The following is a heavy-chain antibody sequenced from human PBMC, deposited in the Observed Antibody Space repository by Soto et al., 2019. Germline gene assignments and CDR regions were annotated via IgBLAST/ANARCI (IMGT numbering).Heavy chain of an antibody. CDR2: ISGSGRST. CDR3: AKDNSGYEAYLDY. V-gene: IGHV3-23*01. J-gene: IGHJ4*02. D-gene: IGHD5-12*01. Sequence: GGSLRLSCAASGFTFSSFAMSWVRQAPGKGLEWVSFISGSGRSTYYADSVKGRFTVSRDNSKNTVHLQMNSLRAEDTAVYHCAKDNSGYEAYLDYWGQGTLVTVSS. CDR1: GFTFSSFA.